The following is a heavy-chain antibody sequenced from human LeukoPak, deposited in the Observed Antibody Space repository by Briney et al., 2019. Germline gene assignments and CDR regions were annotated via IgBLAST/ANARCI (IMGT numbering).Heavy chain of an antibody. CDR3: AKSIYCGSTSCYRAGFDY. V-gene: IGHV3-23*01. CDR2: ISGSGGST. J-gene: IGHJ4*02. CDR1: GFTFSSYA. Sequence: GGSLRLSCAASGFTFSSYAMSWVRQAPGKGLEWVSAISGSGGSTYYADSVKGRFTISRDNSKNTLYLQMNSLRAEDTAVYYCAKSIYCGSTSCYRAGFDYWGQGTLVTVSS. D-gene: IGHD2-2*01.